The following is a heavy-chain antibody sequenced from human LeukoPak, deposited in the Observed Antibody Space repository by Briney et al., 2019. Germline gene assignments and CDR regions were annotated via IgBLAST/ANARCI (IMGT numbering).Heavy chain of an antibody. CDR3: ARYNWVVPAAMSVVGGGYFDY. V-gene: IGHV3-66*01. J-gene: IGHJ4*02. Sequence: GGSLGLSCAASGFTVSSNYMSWVRQAPGKGLEWVSVIYSGGSTYYADSVKGRFTISRDNSKNTLYLQMNSLRAEDTAVYYCARYNWVVPAAMSVVGGGYFDYWGQGTLVTVSS. CDR1: GFTVSSNY. CDR2: IYSGGST. D-gene: IGHD2-2*01.